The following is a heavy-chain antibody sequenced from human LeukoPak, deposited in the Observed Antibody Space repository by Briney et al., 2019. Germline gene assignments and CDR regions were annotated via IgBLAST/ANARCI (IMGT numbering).Heavy chain of an antibody. D-gene: IGHD5-24*01. CDR3: AADPGWQYREFDY. J-gene: IGHJ4*02. CDR2: IVVGSGNT. CDR1: GFTFTSSA. Sequence: ASVKVSCKASGFTFTSSAVQWVRQARGQRLEWIGWIVVGSGNTNYAQKFQERVTITRDMSTSTAYMELSSLRSEDTAVYYCAADPGWQYREFDYWGQGTLVTVSS. V-gene: IGHV1-58*01.